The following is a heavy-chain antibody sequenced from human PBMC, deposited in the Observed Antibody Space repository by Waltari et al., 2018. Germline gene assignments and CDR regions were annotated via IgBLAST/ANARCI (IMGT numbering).Heavy chain of an antibody. V-gene: IGHV4-4*07. J-gene: IGHJ4*02. D-gene: IGHD3-22*01. CDR1: GGSISSYY. CDR3: ARDSGRITYYYDSSGYYFDY. CDR2: IYTSGST. Sequence: QVQLQESGPGLVKPSETLSLTCTVSGGSISSYYWSWIRQPAGKGLEWIGRIYTSGSTNYNPSLKSRVTMSVDTSKNQFSLKLSSVTAADTAVYYCARDSGRITYYYDSSGYYFDYWGQGTLVTVSS.